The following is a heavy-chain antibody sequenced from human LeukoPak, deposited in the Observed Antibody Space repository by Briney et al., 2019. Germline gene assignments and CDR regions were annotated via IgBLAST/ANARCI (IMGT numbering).Heavy chain of an antibody. CDR3: AREGYYYDSSGYYRSEENWFDP. J-gene: IGHJ5*02. V-gene: IGHV1-46*01. CDR2: INPSGGST. Sequence: ASVKVSCKASGYTFTSYYMHWVRQAPGQGLEWMGIINPSGGSTSYAQKFQGRVTTTRDTSTSTVYMELSSLRSEDTAVYYCAREGYYYDSSGYYRSEENWFDPWGQGTLVTVPS. D-gene: IGHD3-22*01. CDR1: GYTFTSYY.